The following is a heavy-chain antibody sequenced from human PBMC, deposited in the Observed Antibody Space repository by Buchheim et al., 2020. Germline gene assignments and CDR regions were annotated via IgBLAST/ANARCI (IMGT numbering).Heavy chain of an antibody. CDR3: AGDPSGRGMDV. J-gene: IGHJ6*02. Sequence: EVQLVESGGGLVQPGGSLRLSCAASGFTFSSYDMQWVRQVSGKGLEWVSAVGMAGDTHYSGSVRGRFTISRENAKNSVYLKMNNLRAGDTAVYYCAGDPSGRGMDVWGQGTT. CDR2: VGMAGDT. V-gene: IGHV3-13*04. CDR1: GFTFSSYD.